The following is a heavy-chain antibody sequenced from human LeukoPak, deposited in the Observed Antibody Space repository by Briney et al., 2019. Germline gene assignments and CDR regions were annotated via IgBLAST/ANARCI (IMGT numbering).Heavy chain of an antibody. D-gene: IGHD6-13*01. CDR3: ARVVAAGKKSRWRFDP. CDR1: GGTFSSYA. CDR2: IIPIFGTA. J-gene: IGHJ5*02. V-gene: IGHV1-69*13. Sequence: GASVKVSCKASGGTFSSYAISWVRQAPGQGLEWMGGIIPIFGTANYAQKFQGRVTITADESTSTAYMELSSLRSEDTAVYYCARVVAAGKKSRWRFDPWGQGTLVTVSS.